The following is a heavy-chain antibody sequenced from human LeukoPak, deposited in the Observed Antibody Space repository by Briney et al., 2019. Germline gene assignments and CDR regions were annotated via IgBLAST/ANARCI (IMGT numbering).Heavy chain of an antibody. CDR1: GYTFTDYY. D-gene: IGHD2-2*02. CDR3: ARDLFRYTSAGGY. Sequence: ASVKVSCKASGYTFTDYYMHWVRQAPGQGREWMGWINPNSGGTNYAQKFQGRGTMTRDTAITTAYMELSRLISDDTAVYYCARDLFRYTSAGGYWGQGTLVTVSS. CDR2: INPNSGGT. J-gene: IGHJ4*02. V-gene: IGHV1-2*02.